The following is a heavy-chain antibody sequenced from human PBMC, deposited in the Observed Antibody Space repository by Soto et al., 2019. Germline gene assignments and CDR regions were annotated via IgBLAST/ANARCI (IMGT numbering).Heavy chain of an antibody. CDR2: ISYDGSNK. CDR1: GFTFSSYG. D-gene: IGHD2-21*02. Sequence: QVQLVESGGGVVQPGRSLRLSCAASGFTFSSYGMHWVRQAPGKGLEWVAVISYDGSNKYYADSVKGRFTISRDKSKNTLYLQMNSLRGEDAAVYYCAKDWDIVVVTAIRYGMDVWGQGTTVTVSS. V-gene: IGHV3-30*18. CDR3: AKDWDIVVVTAIRYGMDV. J-gene: IGHJ6*02.